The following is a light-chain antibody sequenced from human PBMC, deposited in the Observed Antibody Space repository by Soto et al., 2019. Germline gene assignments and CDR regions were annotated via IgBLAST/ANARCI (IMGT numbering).Light chain of an antibody. Sequence: QSALTQPASVSGSPGQSITISCTGTSSDVGGYNYVSWYQQHPGKVPQLMIYDVTNRPAVVSNRFAGSKSGKTASLTISVLPAEDEADYYCTSDTSLSTEVFGTGTKLTVL. V-gene: IGLV2-14*01. J-gene: IGLJ1*01. CDR2: DVT. CDR3: TSDTSLSTEV. CDR1: SSDVGGYNY.